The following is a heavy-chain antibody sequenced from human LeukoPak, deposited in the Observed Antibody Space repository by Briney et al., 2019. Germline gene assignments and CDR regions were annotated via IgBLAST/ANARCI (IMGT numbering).Heavy chain of an antibody. V-gene: IGHV4-39*01. CDR1: GDSISRTTFY. J-gene: IGHJ5*02. Sequence: ETLSLTCTVSGDSISRTTFYWGWIRQPPGKGLEWIGSMYYNGNPYYKPSLKSRVTMSIDLSKNQFSLNLTSVTAADTAIYYCAKHASWFDPWGQGTLVTVSS. CDR2: MYYNGNP. CDR3: AKHASWFDP.